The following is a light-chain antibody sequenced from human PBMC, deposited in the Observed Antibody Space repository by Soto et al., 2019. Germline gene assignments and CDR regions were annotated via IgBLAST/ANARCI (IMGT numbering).Light chain of an antibody. J-gene: IGLJ1*01. V-gene: IGLV2-23*02. CDR1: SSDVGSHNL. CDR3: CSNAGSSNV. Sequence: QSALTQPASVSGSPGQSITISCTGTSSDVGSHNLVSWYQQSPDKAPKLIIFEASKRPSGVSDRFSGSKSGTTASLTISGLQAEDEADYYCCSNAGSSNVFGTGTKLTVL. CDR2: EAS.